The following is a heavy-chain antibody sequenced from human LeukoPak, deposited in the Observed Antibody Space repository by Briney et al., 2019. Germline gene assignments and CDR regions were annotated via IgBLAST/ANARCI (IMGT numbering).Heavy chain of an antibody. CDR3: ARDASYGIFDY. CDR2: IKKDGSEK. V-gene: IGHV3-7*05. CDR1: GFTFSDYW. J-gene: IGHJ4*02. Sequence: PGGSLRLSCAASGFTFSDYWMNWVRQAPGKGLEWVANIKKDGSEKYYGDSVKGRFTISRDNAKKSLYLQMNSLRAEDTAVYYCARDASYGIFDYWGQGTLVTVSS. D-gene: IGHD5-18*01.